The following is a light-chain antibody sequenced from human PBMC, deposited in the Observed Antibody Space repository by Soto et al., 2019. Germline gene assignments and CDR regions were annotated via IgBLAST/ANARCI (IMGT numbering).Light chain of an antibody. CDR2: GVS. CDR3: QQRTNWPLT. Sequence: EIVLTQSRATLSLSPGERATLSCRASQSVSSYLAWYQQKPGQAPRLLIYGVSNRATGIPARFSGSGSGTDFTLTISSLEPEDFAVYYCQQRTNWPLTFGGGTKVEIK. V-gene: IGKV3-11*01. J-gene: IGKJ4*01. CDR1: QSVSSY.